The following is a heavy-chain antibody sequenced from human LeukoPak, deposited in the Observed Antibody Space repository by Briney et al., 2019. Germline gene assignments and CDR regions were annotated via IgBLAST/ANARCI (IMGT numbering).Heavy chain of an antibody. CDR1: GFTFGSYW. CDR2: ISSSGSTI. CDR3: AELGITMIGGV. Sequence: GGSLRLSCAASGFTFGSYWMNWVRQAPGKGLEWVSYISSSGSTIYYADSVKGRFTISRDNAKNSLYLQMNSLRAEDTAVYYCAELGITMIGGVWGKGTTVTISS. D-gene: IGHD3-10*02. J-gene: IGHJ6*04. V-gene: IGHV3-48*04.